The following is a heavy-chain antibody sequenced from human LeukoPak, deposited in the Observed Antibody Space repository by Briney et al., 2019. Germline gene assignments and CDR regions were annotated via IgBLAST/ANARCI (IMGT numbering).Heavy chain of an antibody. D-gene: IGHD6-13*01. V-gene: IGHV1-69*15. J-gene: IGHJ4*02. CDR2: IIPIFGTP. CDR1: GGTFRNYG. CDR3: ARETSGEQQLTHFDY. Sequence: GSSVKVSCKASGGTFRNYGITWVRQAPGQGLEWMGTIIPIFGTPNYAQNFQGRVTITADESTSTAYMELSSLRSEDTAVYYCARETSGEQQLTHFDYWGQGTLVTVSS.